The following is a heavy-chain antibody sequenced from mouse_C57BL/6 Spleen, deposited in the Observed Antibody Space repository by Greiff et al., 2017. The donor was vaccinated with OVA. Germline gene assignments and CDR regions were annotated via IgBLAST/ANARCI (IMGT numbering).Heavy chain of an antibody. V-gene: IGHV1-61*01. J-gene: IGHJ1*03. CDR3: ARSVYSNYRYFDV. D-gene: IGHD2-5*01. CDR1: GYTFTSYW. Sequence: QVQLKQPGAELVRPGSSVKLSCKASGYTFTSYWMDWVKQRPGQGLEWIGNIYPSDSETHYNQKFKDKATLTADKSSSTAYMQLSSLTSEDSAVYYCARSVYSNYRYFDVWGTGTTVTVSS. CDR2: IYPSDSET.